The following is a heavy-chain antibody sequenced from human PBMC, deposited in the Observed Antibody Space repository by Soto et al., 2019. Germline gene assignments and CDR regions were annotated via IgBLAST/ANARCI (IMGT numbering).Heavy chain of an antibody. CDR1: GFTFSDYY. V-gene: IGHV3-11*06. CDR2: ISSSSSYT. CDR3: ASGGSYYNFDY. J-gene: IGHJ4*02. D-gene: IGHD1-26*01. Sequence: GGSLRFSCAASGFTFSDYYMSWIRQAPGKGLEWVSYISSSSSYTNYADSVKGRFTISRDNAKNSLYLQMNSLRAEDTAVYYCASGGSYYNFDYWGQGTLVTVSS.